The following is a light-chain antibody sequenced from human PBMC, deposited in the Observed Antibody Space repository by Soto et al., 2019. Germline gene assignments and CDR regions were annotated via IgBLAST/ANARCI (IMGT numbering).Light chain of an antibody. V-gene: IGKV3-20*01. J-gene: IGKJ4*01. Sequence: IVLTQSPGTLSLSPRERTTISCRATQSVSRSYLAWYQQKPGQAPRLLIFGASSRATGIPDRFSGSGSGTDFTLTISRLEPEDFAVYYCQQYGSSLPLTFGGGTKVDIK. CDR2: GAS. CDR3: QQYGSSLPLT. CDR1: QSVSRSY.